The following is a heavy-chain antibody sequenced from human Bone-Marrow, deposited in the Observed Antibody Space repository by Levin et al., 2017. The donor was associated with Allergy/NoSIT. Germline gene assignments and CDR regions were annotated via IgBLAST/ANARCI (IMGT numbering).Heavy chain of an antibody. CDR2: VNWKGDSA. V-gene: IGHV3-20*04. Sequence: GGSLRLSCAASGFSFDDYGMSWVRQIPGKGLEWVSHVNWKGDSANYAASVEGRFTISRDNAKNSLYLQMDSLRAEDTAFYYCARDPSCSSPLCRIRLFDYLRQGLLVTVSS. D-gene: IGHD2-2*01. CDR1: GFSFDDYG. CDR3: ARDPSCSSPLCRIRLFDY. J-gene: IGHJ4*02.